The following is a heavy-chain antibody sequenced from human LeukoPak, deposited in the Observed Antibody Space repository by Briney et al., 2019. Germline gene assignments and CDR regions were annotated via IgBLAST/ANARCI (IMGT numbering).Heavy chain of an antibody. CDR3: ARGVTHGDYEDY. Sequence: SETLSLTCAVYGGSFSGYYWSWIRQPPGKGLEWIGETNHSGSTNYNPSLKSRVTISVDTSKNQFSLKLSSVTAADTAVYYCARGVTHGDYEDYWGQGTLVTVSS. D-gene: IGHD4-17*01. V-gene: IGHV4-34*01. J-gene: IGHJ4*02. CDR1: GGSFSGYY. CDR2: TNHSGST.